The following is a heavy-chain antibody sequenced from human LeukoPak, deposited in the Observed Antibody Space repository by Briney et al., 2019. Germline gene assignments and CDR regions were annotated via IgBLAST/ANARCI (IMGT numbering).Heavy chain of an antibody. CDR2: ITGSGDST. J-gene: IGHJ6*03. CDR3: AKGASSSRQYYMDV. CDR1: GFTFSSYA. Sequence: GGSLRLSCAASGFTFSSYAMSWVRQAPGKGLEWVSTITGSGDSTYYADSVKGRFTISRDNSKNTLYLQMNSLRAEDTAVYYCAKGASSSRQYYMDVWGKGTTVTASS. D-gene: IGHD6-6*01. V-gene: IGHV3-23*01.